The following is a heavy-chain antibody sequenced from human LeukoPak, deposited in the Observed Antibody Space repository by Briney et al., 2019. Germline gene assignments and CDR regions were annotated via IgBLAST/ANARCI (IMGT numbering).Heavy chain of an antibody. J-gene: IGHJ4*02. Sequence: ASVKVSCKASGYTFTSYGISWVRQAPGQGLEWMGWISAYNGNTNYAQKLQGRVTMTEDTSTDTAYMELSSLRSEDTAVYYCATSLVVPAATRDWDYWGQGTLVTVSS. V-gene: IGHV1-18*01. D-gene: IGHD2-2*01. CDR3: ATSLVVPAATRDWDY. CDR2: ISAYNGNT. CDR1: GYTFTSYG.